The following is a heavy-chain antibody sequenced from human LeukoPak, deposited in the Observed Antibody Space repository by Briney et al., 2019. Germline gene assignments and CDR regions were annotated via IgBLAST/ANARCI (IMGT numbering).Heavy chain of an antibody. V-gene: IGHV1-18*01. CDR2: ISAYNGNA. CDR3: ARMSCSSTSCLAYFDY. CDR1: GYTFTSYG. Sequence: ASVKVSCKASGYTFTSYGISWVRQAPGQGLEWMGWISAYNGNANYAQKLQGRVTMTTDTSTSTAYMELRSLRSDDTAVYYCARMSCSSTSCLAYFDYWGQGTLVTVSS. D-gene: IGHD2-2*01. J-gene: IGHJ4*02.